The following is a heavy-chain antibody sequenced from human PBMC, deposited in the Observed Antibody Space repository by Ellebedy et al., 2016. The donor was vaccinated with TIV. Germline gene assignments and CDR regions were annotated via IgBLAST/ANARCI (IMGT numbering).Heavy chain of an antibody. Sequence: MPSETLSLTCAVSGGSLGTYYYSWIRHSPGKGPDWIGDISQNGNTHYSPSLKSRVNISIDTSGNQFALNLSSVTAADTGVYYCARGARGWFLYMEVWGEGTTVIVSS. CDR3: ARGARGWFLYMEV. CDR2: ISQNGNT. J-gene: IGHJ6*03. D-gene: IGHD6-19*01. CDR1: GGSLGTYY. V-gene: IGHV4-34*01.